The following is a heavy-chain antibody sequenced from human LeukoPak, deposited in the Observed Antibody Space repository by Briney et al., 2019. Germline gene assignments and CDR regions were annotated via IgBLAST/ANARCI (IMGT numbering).Heavy chain of an antibody. CDR3: ARVFDRRVVYYYYYYMDV. CDR2: IYYSGST. Sequence: SETLSLTCTVSGGSISSSSYYWGWIRQPPGKGLEWIGSIYYSGSTYYNPSLKSRVTISVDTSKNQFSLKLSSVTAADTAVYYCARVFDRRVVYYYYYYMDVWGKGTTVTISS. CDR1: GGSISSSSYY. J-gene: IGHJ6*03. V-gene: IGHV4-39*01. D-gene: IGHD3-9*01.